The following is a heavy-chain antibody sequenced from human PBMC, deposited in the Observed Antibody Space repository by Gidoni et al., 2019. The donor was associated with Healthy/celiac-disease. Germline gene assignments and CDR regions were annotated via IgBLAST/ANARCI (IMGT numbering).Heavy chain of an antibody. CDR3: ARARRGIVVVPAAPPNWFDP. CDR2: IYYSGST. Sequence: QVQLQESGPGLVKPSETLSLTCTVSGGSVSSGSYSWSWIRQPPGKGLEWIGYIYYSGSTNYNPSLKSRVTISVDTSKNQFSLKLSSVTAADTAVYYCARARRGIVVVPAAPPNWFDPWGQGTLVTVSS. CDR1: GGSVSSGSYS. V-gene: IGHV4-61*01. J-gene: IGHJ5*02. D-gene: IGHD2-2*01.